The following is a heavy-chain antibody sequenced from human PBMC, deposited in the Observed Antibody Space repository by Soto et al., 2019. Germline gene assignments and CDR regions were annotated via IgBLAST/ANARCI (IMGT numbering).Heavy chain of an antibody. J-gene: IGHJ4*02. D-gene: IGHD6-6*01. CDR1: GYTFTSYG. Sequence: QVQLVPSGAEVKKPGASVKVSCKASGYTFTSYGISWVRQAPGQGLEWMGWISAYNGNTNYAQKLKGRVTMTTDTSTSTAYMELRSLRSDDTAVYYCARLPYSSSDQTTKPFDYWGQGTLVTVSS. CDR2: ISAYNGNT. V-gene: IGHV1-18*01. CDR3: ARLPYSSSDQTTKPFDY.